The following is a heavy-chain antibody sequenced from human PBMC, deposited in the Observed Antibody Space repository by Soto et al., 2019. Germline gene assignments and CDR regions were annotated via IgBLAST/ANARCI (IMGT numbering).Heavy chain of an antibody. V-gene: IGHV3-30*18. D-gene: IGHD3-16*02. Sequence: QVQLVESGGGVVQPGRSLRLSCAASGFTFRSYGMHWVRQAPGKGLEWVAVISYDGSNKYHADPVKGRFTISRDNSKNTLYLQMDSLRAEDTGVYYCAKDLMMITFGGVIVRRPNGMDVWGQGTTVTVSS. J-gene: IGHJ6*02. CDR1: GFTFRSYG. CDR2: ISYDGSNK. CDR3: AKDLMMITFGGVIVRRPNGMDV.